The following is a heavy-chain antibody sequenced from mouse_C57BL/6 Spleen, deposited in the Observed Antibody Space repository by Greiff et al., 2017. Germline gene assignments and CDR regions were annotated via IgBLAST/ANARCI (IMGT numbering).Heavy chain of an antibody. J-gene: IGHJ3*01. Sequence: VQLQQSGAELVKPGASVKISCKASGYAFSSYWMNWVKQRPGKGLEWIGQIYPGDGDTNYNGKFKGKATLTADKSSSTAYMQLSSLTSGDSAVYFCARSGGSRYRVWCAYWRQETLVTVSA. V-gene: IGHV1-80*01. CDR3: ARSGGSRYRVWCAY. CDR2: IYPGDGDT. D-gene: IGHD1-1*01. CDR1: GYAFSSYW.